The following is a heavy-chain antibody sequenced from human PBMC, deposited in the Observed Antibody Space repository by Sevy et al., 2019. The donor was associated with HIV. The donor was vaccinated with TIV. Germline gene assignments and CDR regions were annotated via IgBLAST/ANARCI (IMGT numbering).Heavy chain of an antibody. Sequence: GGSLRLSCAASGFTLSTYSMNWVRQAPGKGLEWVSSISRTSSYIDYAYSVKGRFTISRDNAKNSLYLQMNNLRAEDTAVYYCARDYNSGWRKFNLFDPWGQGSLVTVSS. CDR1: GFTLSTYS. J-gene: IGHJ5*02. CDR3: ARDYNSGWRKFNLFDP. V-gene: IGHV3-21*01. CDR2: ISRTSSYI. D-gene: IGHD6-19*01.